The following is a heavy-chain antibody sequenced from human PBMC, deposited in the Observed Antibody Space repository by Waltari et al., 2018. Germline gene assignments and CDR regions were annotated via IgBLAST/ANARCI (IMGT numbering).Heavy chain of an antibody. Sequence: QVQLQESGPGLVKPSQTLSLTCPVPGGSISSGSYHWSWIRQPAGKGLEWIGRIYTSGSTNYNPSLKSRVTISVDTSKNQFSLKLSSVTAADTAVYYCARERDGYTYYWGQGTLVTVSS. CDR3: ARERDGYTYY. J-gene: IGHJ4*02. D-gene: IGHD5-12*01. CDR2: IYTSGST. V-gene: IGHV4-61*02. CDR1: GGSISSGSYH.